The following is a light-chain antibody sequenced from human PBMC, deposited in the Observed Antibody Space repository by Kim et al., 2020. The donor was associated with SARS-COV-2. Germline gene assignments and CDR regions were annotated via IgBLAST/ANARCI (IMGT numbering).Light chain of an antibody. V-gene: IGKV1-5*03. CDR1: QSVRTW. J-gene: IGKJ1*01. CDR3: HQYLSHSPWT. Sequence: YVGDRVAITCRASQSVRTWLAWYQQKSGKAPRLLIYKATTLESGVPSRLSGRGSGTEFTLTISSLQPDDFATYYCHQYLSHSPWTFGQGTKVDIK. CDR2: KAT.